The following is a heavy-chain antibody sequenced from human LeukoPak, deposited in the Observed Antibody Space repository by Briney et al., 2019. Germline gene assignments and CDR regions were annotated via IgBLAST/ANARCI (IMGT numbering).Heavy chain of an antibody. D-gene: IGHD6-13*01. CDR3: ARGIAAPGPFDY. CDR1: GGSMSSYY. V-gene: IGHV4-59*01. CDR2: IHYSGST. J-gene: IGHJ4*02. Sequence: PSETLSLTCAVSGGSMSSYYWSWIRQPPGKGLEWIGYIHYSGSTNYNPSLQSRVTISIDTSENQFSLKLSPVTAADTAVYYCARGIAAPGPFDYWGQGTLVTVSS.